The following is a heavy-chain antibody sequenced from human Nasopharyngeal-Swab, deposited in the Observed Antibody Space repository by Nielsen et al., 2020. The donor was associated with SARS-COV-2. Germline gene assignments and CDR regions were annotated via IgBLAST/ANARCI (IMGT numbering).Heavy chain of an antibody. CDR3: AKLHHYYGESDY. J-gene: IGHJ4*02. CDR2: ISGSGSST. CDR1: GFTFSSYA. V-gene: IGHV3-23*01. D-gene: IGHD4-17*01. Sequence: GESLKISCAASGFTFSSYAMSWVRQAPGKGLEWVSAISGSGSSTYYADSVKGRFTISRDNSKNTLYLQMNSLRAEDTAVYYCAKLHHYYGESDYWGQGTLVTVSS.